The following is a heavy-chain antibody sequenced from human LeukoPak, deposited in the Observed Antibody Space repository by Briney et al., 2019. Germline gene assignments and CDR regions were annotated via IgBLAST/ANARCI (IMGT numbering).Heavy chain of an antibody. D-gene: IGHD6-19*01. J-gene: IGHJ5*02. CDR1: GASIRSNIFY. CDR3: ASVRGYSSGWYASGFDP. V-gene: IGHV4-39*07. Sequence: SETLSLTCTVSGASIRSNIFYWGWIRQPPGKGLEWIGTIYYSGSTNYNPSLKSRVTISLDTSKNQFSLKLTSVTAADTAVYYCASVRGYSSGWYASGFDPWGQGTLVTVSS. CDR2: IYYSGST.